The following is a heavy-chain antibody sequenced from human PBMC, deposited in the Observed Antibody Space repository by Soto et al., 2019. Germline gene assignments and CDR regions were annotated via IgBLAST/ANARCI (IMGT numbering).Heavy chain of an antibody. D-gene: IGHD2-21*02. J-gene: IGHJ5*02. Sequence: SETLSLTCTVSGGSITDYSWVWIRQPAGKGLEWIGRIFSSGINNYNPSLKGRITMSLDTAKNQFSLKLNSATATDTAVYFCARDQGVVVTAYKWFDPWGQGITVTVSS. CDR1: GGSITDYS. CDR3: ARDQGVVVTAYKWFDP. CDR2: IFSSGIN. V-gene: IGHV4-4*07.